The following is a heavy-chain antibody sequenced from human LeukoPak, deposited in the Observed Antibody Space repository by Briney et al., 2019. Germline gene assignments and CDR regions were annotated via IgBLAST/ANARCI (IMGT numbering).Heavy chain of an antibody. V-gene: IGHV3-21*01. CDR3: VRDYENLTGSKTRFHY. Sequence: GGSLRLSCAASGFTFSRYSMDWVRQAPGKGLEWVSCISSSSSYIYYANSVKGRFTISRDNAKNSLYLQMNSLRAEDTAVYYCVRDYENLTGSKTRFHYWGQGTLVTVSS. CDR2: ISSSSSYI. J-gene: IGHJ4*02. D-gene: IGHD3-9*01. CDR1: GFTFSRYS.